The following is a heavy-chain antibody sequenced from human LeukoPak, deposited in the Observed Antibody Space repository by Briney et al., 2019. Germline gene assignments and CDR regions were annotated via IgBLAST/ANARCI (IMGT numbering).Heavy chain of an antibody. V-gene: IGHV3-64*04. J-gene: IGHJ4*02. D-gene: IGHD5-24*01. CDR3: APRRETYSFFDY. Sequence: PGGPLRLSCSASGFPFSSYAMHWVRQAPGKGLEYVSAISDSGGSTYYADSVKGRFTISRDNSKNTLYLQMNSLRAEDTAVYYCAPRRETYSFFDYWGQGTLVTVSS. CDR1: GFPFSSYA. CDR2: ISDSGGST.